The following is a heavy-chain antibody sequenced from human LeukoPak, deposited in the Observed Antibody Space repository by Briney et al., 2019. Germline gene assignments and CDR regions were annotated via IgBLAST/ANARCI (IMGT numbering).Heavy chain of an antibody. CDR2: IYPGDSDT. J-gene: IGHJ3*02. D-gene: IGHD1-1*01. CDR3: ARLRYNWNDVYDAFDI. Sequence: GESLKISCKGSGYSFTSYWIGWVRQMPGKGLEWMGIIYPGDSDTRYSPSFQGQVTISADKSISTAYLQWSSLKASDTAMYYWARLRYNWNDVYDAFDIWGQGTMVTVSS. V-gene: IGHV5-51*01. CDR1: GYSFTSYW.